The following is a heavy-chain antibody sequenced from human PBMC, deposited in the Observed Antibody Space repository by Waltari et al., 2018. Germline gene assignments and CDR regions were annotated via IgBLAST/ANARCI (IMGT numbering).Heavy chain of an antibody. Sequence: QVQLQESGPGLVKPSETLSLTCAVSGYSISSGYYWGWIRQPPGKGLEWIGNIYHGGSTHYNPPLKSRVTISVDTSKNQCSLKLSSVTAADTAVYYCARRAAITAAGPTYYMDVWGKGTTVTVSS. CDR3: ARRAAITAAGPTYYMDV. CDR1: GYSISSGYY. D-gene: IGHD6-13*01. CDR2: IYHGGST. V-gene: IGHV4-38-2*01. J-gene: IGHJ6*03.